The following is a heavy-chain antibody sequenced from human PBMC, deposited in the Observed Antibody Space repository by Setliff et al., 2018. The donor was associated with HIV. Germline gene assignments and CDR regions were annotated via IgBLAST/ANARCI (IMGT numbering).Heavy chain of an antibody. D-gene: IGHD3-16*01. CDR1: GDSVSSNTAI. CDR2: TYYRSNWYF. J-gene: IGHJ4*02. V-gene: IGHV6-1*01. Sequence: PSQTLSLTCVISGDSVSSNTAIWNWIRQSPSRGLEWLGRTYYRSNWYFDYADSVKSRITINPDTSKNQFSLILNSVTAADTAVYYCARRFGRALPDWGQGTLVTVSS. CDR3: ARRFGRALPD.